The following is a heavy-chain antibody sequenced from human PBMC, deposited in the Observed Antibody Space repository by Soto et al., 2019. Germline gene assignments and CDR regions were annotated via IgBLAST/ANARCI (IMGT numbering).Heavy chain of an antibody. CDR3: ARDLYGGNGTY. CDR1: GGSVSSGSYY. D-gene: IGHD4-17*01. V-gene: IGHV4-61*01. Sequence: QVQLQESGPGLVKPSETLSLTCTVSGGSVSSGSYYWSWIRQPPGKGLEWIGYIYYSGSTNYNPALQSRVTISVDTSKNQFSLKLSSVTAADTAVYYCARDLYGGNGTYWGQGTLVTVSS. J-gene: IGHJ4*02. CDR2: IYYSGST.